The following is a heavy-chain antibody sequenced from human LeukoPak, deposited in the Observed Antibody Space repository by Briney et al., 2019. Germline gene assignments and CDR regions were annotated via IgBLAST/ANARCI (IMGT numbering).Heavy chain of an antibody. J-gene: IGHJ1*01. Sequence: GGSLRLSCAASGFTFSSYGMNWVRQAPGKGPEWVSSIRSSGSYISYADSVEGRFNISRDNGKNSLYLQMSSLRAEDTGVYYCVRDFAPAVADSCYWGQGTLV. CDR3: VRDFAPAVADSCY. D-gene: IGHD6-19*01. CDR2: IRSSGSYI. CDR1: GFTFSSYG. V-gene: IGHV3-21*01.